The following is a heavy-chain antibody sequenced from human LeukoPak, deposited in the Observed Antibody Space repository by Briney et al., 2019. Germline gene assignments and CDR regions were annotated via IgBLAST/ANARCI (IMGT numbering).Heavy chain of an antibody. CDR3: ARAREYYDILTGYYGPGYFDL. CDR2: IYSGGST. CDR1: GFTVSSNY. J-gene: IGHJ2*01. D-gene: IGHD3-9*01. Sequence: GGSLRLSCAASGFTVSSNYMSWVRQAPGKGLEWVSVIYSGGSTYYADSVKGRFTISRDNSKNTLYLQMNSLRAEDTAVYYCARAREYYDILTGYYGPGYFDLWGRGTLVTVSS. V-gene: IGHV3-53*01.